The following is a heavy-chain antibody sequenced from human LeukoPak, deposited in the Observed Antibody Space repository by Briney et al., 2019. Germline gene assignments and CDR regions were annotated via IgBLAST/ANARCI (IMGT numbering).Heavy chain of an antibody. V-gene: IGHV1-8*01. J-gene: IGHJ4*02. D-gene: IGHD3-10*01. CDR3: ARAVRGRGFDY. CDR1: GYTFTSYD. Sequence: VASVKVSCKASGYTFTSYDINWVRQATGQGLEWMGWMNPNSGNTGYAQKFQGRATMTRNTSISTAYMELSSLRSEDTAVYYCARAVRGRGFDYWGQGTLVTVSS. CDR2: MNPNSGNT.